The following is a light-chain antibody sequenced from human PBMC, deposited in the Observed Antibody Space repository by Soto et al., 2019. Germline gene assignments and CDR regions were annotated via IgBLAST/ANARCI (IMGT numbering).Light chain of an antibody. J-gene: IGKJ2*02. V-gene: IGKV3-11*01. CDR1: QSVSSY. Sequence: EIVLTQSPATLSLAPGERATLSCRASQSVSSYFAWYQQKPGQAPRLLIYDASNRATGIPARFSGSGSGTDFTLTISSREPEDFAVYYCQQRSNWPRTFGQGTKLEIK. CDR2: DAS. CDR3: QQRSNWPRT.